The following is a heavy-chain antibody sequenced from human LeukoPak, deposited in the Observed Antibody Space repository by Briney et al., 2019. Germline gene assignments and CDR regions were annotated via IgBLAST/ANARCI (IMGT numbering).Heavy chain of an antibody. CDR3: TTEEIAVVVDAILGASFDY. J-gene: IGHJ4*02. V-gene: IGHV3-43*02. D-gene: IGHD2-15*01. CDR1: GFTFDDHA. Sequence: GGSLRLSCAASGFTFDDHAMHWVRQAPGKGLEWVSLSGNDGSTKYADSVKGRFTISRDESKDSLYLQMNSLKTEDTAVYYCTTEEIAVVVDAILGASFDYWGQGILVTVSS. CDR2: SGNDGST.